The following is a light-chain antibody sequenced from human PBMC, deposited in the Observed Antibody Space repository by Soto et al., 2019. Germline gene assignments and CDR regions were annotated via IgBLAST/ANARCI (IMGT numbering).Light chain of an antibody. CDR3: QQGYSTPWT. J-gene: IGKJ1*01. CDR2: AAY. Sequence: DIQMSQSPSSLSASVGHTVTLTCRASQSISSYLHWYQQKPGKAPKLPIYAAYNLQSGVTSRFRASGSGTDFTLTLNSLQPEDFATYYCQQGYSTPWTVGPGTQVEIK. V-gene: IGKV1-39*01. CDR1: QSISSY.